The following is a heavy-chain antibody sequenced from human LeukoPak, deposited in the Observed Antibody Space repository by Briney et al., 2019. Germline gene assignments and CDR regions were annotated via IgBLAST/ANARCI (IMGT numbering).Heavy chain of an antibody. J-gene: IGHJ4*02. D-gene: IGHD2-15*01. CDR2: ISGSGGST. Sequence: GGSLRLSCAASGFTFSSYAMSGVRQARGKGLEWGSAISGSGGSTYYADSVKGRFTISRDNSKNTLYLQMNSLRAEDTAVYYCAKDTDIVVVVADYWGQGTLVTVSS. V-gene: IGHV3-23*01. CDR1: GFTFSSYA. CDR3: AKDTDIVVVVADY.